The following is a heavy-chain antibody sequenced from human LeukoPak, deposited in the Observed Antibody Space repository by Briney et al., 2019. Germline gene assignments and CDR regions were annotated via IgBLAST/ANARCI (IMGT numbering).Heavy chain of an antibody. V-gene: IGHV1-24*01. CDR1: GYTLTELS. D-gene: IGHD3-22*01. CDR2: FDPEDGET. J-gene: IGHJ3*02. Sequence: ASVKVSCKVSGYTLTELSMHWVRQAPGKGLEWMGGFDPEDGETIYAQKFQGGVTMTEDTSTDTAYMELSSLRSEDTAVYYCATEGRRYDSSGHAFDIWGQGTMVTVSS. CDR3: ATEGRRYDSSGHAFDI.